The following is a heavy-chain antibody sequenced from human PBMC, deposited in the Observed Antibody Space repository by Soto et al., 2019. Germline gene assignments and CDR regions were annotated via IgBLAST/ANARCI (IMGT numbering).Heavy chain of an antibody. CDR1: GYTFTDYY. D-gene: IGHD3-10*01. V-gene: IGHV1-2*02. J-gene: IGHJ3*01. CDR3: AMSKGRGALDV. CDR2: INPKTYVT. Sequence: QEQLVQSGAEVKKPGASVKVSCKASGYTFTDYYLYWVRQAPGQGLEWLGWINPKTYVTNYAQKFKDRITMSRDTSVSTTYMELSSLISDDTAVYYCAMSKGRGALDVWGQGTMVSVSS.